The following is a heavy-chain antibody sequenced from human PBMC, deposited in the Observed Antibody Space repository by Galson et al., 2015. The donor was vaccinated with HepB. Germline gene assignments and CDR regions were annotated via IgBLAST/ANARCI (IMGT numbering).Heavy chain of an antibody. Sequence: SLRLSCAASGFTFRTYGTHWVRQAPGKGLEWVAVISYGGSNQHYAASVKGRFTLSRDNSKNTLYLQMNSLRPEDTAVYYCAKDYDESEWYFDLWGRGTQVTVSS. D-gene: IGHD3-16*01. CDR2: ISYGGSNQ. J-gene: IGHJ2*01. CDR1: GFTFRTYG. V-gene: IGHV3-30*18. CDR3: AKDYDESEWYFDL.